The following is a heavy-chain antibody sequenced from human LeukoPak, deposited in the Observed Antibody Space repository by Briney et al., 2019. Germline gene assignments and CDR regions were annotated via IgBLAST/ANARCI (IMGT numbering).Heavy chain of an antibody. J-gene: IGHJ4*02. CDR2: ISAYNGNT. V-gene: IGHV1-18*01. CDR1: GYTFTSYG. D-gene: IGHD3-22*01. Sequence: GASVKVSCKASGYTFTSYGISWVRQAPGQGLEWMGWISAYNGNTNYAQKLQGRVTMTTDTSTSTAYMELGSLRSDDTAVYYCARDRSRYYDSSVVDYWGQGTLVTVSS. CDR3: ARDRSRYYDSSVVDY.